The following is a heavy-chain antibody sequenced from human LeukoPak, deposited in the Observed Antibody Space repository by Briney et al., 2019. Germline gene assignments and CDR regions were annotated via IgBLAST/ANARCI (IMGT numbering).Heavy chain of an antibody. CDR2: ISGSGGST. J-gene: IGHJ4*02. Sequence: PGGSLRLSCAASGFTFSSYAMSWVRQAPGKGLEWVSAISGSGGSTYYADSVKGRFTISRDNSKNTLYLQMNSLRAEDTAVYYCANTMDYGDYERWDYWGQGTQVTVSS. CDR1: GFTFSSYA. CDR3: ANTMDYGDYERWDY. V-gene: IGHV3-23*01. D-gene: IGHD4-17*01.